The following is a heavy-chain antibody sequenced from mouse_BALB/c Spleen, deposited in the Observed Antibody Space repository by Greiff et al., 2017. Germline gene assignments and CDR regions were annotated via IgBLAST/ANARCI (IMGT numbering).Heavy chain of an antibody. J-gene: IGHJ4*01. CDR2: ISYSGST. Sequence: EVKLQESGPGLVKPSQSLSLTCTVTGYSITSDYAWNWIRQFPGNKLEWMGYISYSGSTSYNPSLKSRISITRDTSKNQFFLQLNSVTTEDTATYYCARYGYGKDYAMDYWGQGTSVTVSS. CDR3: ARYGYGKDYAMDY. D-gene: IGHD2-10*02. CDR1: GYSITSDYA. V-gene: IGHV3-2*02.